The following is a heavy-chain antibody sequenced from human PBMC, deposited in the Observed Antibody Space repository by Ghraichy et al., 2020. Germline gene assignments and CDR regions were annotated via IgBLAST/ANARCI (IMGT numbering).Heavy chain of an antibody. Sequence: GGSLRLSCAASGFTFSSYAMSWVRQAPGKGLEWVSAISGSGGSTYYADSVKGRFTISRDNSKNTLYLQMNSLRAEDTAVYYCAKKTSESPRPPGFDYWGQGTLVTVSS. CDR1: GFTFSSYA. CDR2: ISGSGGST. V-gene: IGHV3-23*01. J-gene: IGHJ4*02. CDR3: AKKTSESPRPPGFDY. D-gene: IGHD3-10*01.